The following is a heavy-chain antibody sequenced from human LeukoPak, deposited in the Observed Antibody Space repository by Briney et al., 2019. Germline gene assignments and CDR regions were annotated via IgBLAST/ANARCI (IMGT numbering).Heavy chain of an antibody. CDR1: GFPFSTFW. J-gene: IGHJ5*02. V-gene: IGHV3-7*01. D-gene: IGHD6-13*01. CDR3: ARETWYRFDP. Sequence: PGGSLRLSCEASGFPFSTFWMIWVRQPPGKGREWVAKIQQDGSGEEYVDSVKGRFTISRDNAKNSLYLQMNSLRVEDTGVYYCARETWYRFDPWGQGTLVTVSS. CDR2: IQQDGSGE.